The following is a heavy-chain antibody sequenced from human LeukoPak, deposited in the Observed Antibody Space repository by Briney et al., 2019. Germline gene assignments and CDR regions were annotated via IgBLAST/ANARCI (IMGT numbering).Heavy chain of an antibody. Sequence: PSQTLSLTCTVSRVATRARGDTRGSIPPPPGKGLERIGSIYYSGSTPYNPSLKSRVTILVYTSKYQCSLTLSSVTAAETAVYYCASVVASYVWGSDRPNWFGARGQGTLVT. CDR3: ASVVASYVWGSDRPNWFGA. CDR1: RVATRARGDT. D-gene: IGHD3-16*02. CDR2: IYYSGST. V-gene: IGHV4-39*07. J-gene: IGHJ5*02.